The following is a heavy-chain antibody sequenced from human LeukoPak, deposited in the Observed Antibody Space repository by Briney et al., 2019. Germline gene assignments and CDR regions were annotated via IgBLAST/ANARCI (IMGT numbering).Heavy chain of an antibody. CDR3: ARDRVYDYVWGSYRYLDY. Sequence: GASVKVSCKASGYTFTSYDFNWVRQATGQRPEWMGWMSPNSGDTGYAQKFQDRVTMTRNTSISTAYMELSSLRSEDTAVYYCARDRVYDYVWGSYRYLDYWGQGTLVTVSS. CDR2: MSPNSGDT. D-gene: IGHD3-16*02. J-gene: IGHJ4*02. V-gene: IGHV1-8*01. CDR1: GYTFTSYD.